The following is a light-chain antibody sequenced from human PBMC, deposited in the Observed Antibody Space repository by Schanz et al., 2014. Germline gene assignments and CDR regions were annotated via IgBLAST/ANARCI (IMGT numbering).Light chain of an antibody. CDR3: GTWDASLSAGGV. V-gene: IGLV1-51*01. CDR2: DNN. J-gene: IGLJ3*02. CDR1: SSNIGNNF. Sequence: QSVLTQPPSVSAAPGQKVTISCSGSSSNIGNNFVSWYQHLPGTAPKLVIYDNNKRPSGIPDRFSGSKSGTSATLGITGLQTGDEADYYCGTWDASLSAGGVFGAGTKLTVL.